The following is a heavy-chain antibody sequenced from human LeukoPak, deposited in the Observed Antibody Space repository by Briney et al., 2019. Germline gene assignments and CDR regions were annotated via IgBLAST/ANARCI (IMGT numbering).Heavy chain of an antibody. CDR3: TKDGVGTTKMYYFDY. D-gene: IGHD1-26*01. J-gene: IGHJ4*02. V-gene: IGHV3-9*01. CDR1: RFIFSSYW. CDR2: ISWNSGSI. Sequence: PGGSLRLSCAASRFIFSSYWMHWVRQAPGKGLEWVSGISWNSGSIGYADSVKGRFTISRDNAKNSLYLQMNSLRAEDTALYYCTKDGVGTTKMYYFDYWGQGTLVTVSS.